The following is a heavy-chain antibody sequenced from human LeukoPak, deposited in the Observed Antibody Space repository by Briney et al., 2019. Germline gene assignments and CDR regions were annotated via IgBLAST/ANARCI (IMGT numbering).Heavy chain of an antibody. CDR3: AWSILLWFGELSDWFDP. J-gene: IGHJ5*02. Sequence: SETLSLTCTVSGGSLSSSSYYCGWVRQPPGTGLEWLGSIYYSGSTYYNPSLKSRVTISVDTSKNQFSLKLSSVTAADTAVYYCAWSILLWFGELSDWFDPWGQGTLVTVSS. D-gene: IGHD3-10*01. V-gene: IGHV4-39*01. CDR2: IYYSGST. CDR1: GGSLSSSSYY.